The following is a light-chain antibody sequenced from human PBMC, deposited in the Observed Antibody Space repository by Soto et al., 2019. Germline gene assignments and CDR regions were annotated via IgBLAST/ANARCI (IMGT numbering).Light chain of an antibody. Sequence: IQMTQSPSTLCASVGCRATLACRASQSISSWLAWFQQKPGKATKLLMYDASSLESGVPSRFSGSGSGTEFTLTISSLQPDDFATYYCQQYGTYLWTFGQGTKVDI. CDR3: QQYGTYLWT. V-gene: IGKV1-5*01. CDR1: QSISSW. J-gene: IGKJ1*01. CDR2: DAS.